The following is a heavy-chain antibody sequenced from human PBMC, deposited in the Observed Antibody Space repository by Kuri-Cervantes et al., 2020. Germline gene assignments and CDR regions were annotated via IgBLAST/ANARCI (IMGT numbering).Heavy chain of an antibody. CDR3: ARDSTYYDILTGYYRGYYFDY. V-gene: IGHV3-7*01. Sequence: GGSLRLSCAASGFTFSNYWMSWVRQAPGKGLEWVANIKQDGSEKYYVDSVKGRFTISRDNAKNSLYLQMNSLRAEDTAVYYCARDSTYYDILTGYYRGYYFDYWGQGTLVTDSS. CDR2: IKQDGSEK. CDR1: GFTFSNYW. D-gene: IGHD3-9*01. J-gene: IGHJ4*02.